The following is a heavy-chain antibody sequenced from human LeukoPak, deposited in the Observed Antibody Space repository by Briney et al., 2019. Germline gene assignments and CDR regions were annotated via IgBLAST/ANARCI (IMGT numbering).Heavy chain of an antibody. V-gene: IGHV4-34*01. D-gene: IGHD3-22*01. Sequence: SETLSLTCAVYGGSFSGYYWSWIRQPPGKGLEWIGEINHSGSTNYNPSLKSRVTISVDTSKNQFSLKLSSVTAADTAVYFCARGPYSYDSSGAFDVWGQGTMVTVSS. CDR1: GGSFSGYY. CDR3: ARGPYSYDSSGAFDV. J-gene: IGHJ3*01. CDR2: INHSGST.